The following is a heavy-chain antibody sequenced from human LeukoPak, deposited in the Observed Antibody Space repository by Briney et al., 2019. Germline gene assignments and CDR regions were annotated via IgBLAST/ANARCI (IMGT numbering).Heavy chain of an antibody. CDR1: GYTLTELS. D-gene: IGHD5-12*01. CDR2: ISYDGSNK. CDR3: ARTYSGYTLDFDY. Sequence: SCKVSGYTLTELSMHWVRQAPGKGLEWVAVISYDGSNKYYADSVKGRFTISRDNSKNTLYLQMNSLRAEDTAVYYCARTYSGYTLDFDYWGQGTLVTVSS. J-gene: IGHJ4*02. V-gene: IGHV3-30-3*01.